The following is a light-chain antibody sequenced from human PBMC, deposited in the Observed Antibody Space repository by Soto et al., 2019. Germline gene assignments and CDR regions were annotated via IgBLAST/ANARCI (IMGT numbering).Light chain of an antibody. CDR2: EVT. J-gene: IGLJ2*01. V-gene: IGLV2-14*01. CDR3: ATWDDDVSGVV. CDR1: SSDVGAYNF. Sequence: QSVLTQPASVSGSPGQSITISCSGTSSDVGAYNFVSWYQVHPGRAPKLIISEVTVRPSGVPDRFSASTSGTSASLVISGLRSEDEADYHCATWDDDVSGVVFGGGTKLTVL.